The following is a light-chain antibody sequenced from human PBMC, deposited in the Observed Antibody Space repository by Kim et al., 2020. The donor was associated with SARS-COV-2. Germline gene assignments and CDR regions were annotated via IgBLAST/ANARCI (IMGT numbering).Light chain of an antibody. CDR1: QSVSSTN. Sequence: EIVLTQSPGTLSLSPGERATLSCRASQSVSSTNLAWYQQKPGQAPSLVIYGSSSRATGIPDRFSGSGSGTDFTLTISRLEPEDFAVYYCQQYGRSPWTFGQGTKVDIK. V-gene: IGKV3-20*01. J-gene: IGKJ1*01. CDR2: GSS. CDR3: QQYGRSPWT.